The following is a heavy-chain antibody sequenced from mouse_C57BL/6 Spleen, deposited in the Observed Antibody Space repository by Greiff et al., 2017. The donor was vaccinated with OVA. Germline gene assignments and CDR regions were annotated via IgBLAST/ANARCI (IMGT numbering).Heavy chain of an antibody. V-gene: IGHV2-2*01. D-gene: IGHD2-3*01. CDR2: IWSGGST. Sequence: QVQLQQSGPCLVQPSQSLSITCTVSGFSLTSYGVHWVRQSPGKGLEWLGVIWSGGSTDYNAAFISRLSISKDNSKSQVFFKMNSLQADDTAIYYCADGYYEYFDVWGTGTTVTVSS. CDR3: ADGYYEYFDV. J-gene: IGHJ1*03. CDR1: GFSLTSYG.